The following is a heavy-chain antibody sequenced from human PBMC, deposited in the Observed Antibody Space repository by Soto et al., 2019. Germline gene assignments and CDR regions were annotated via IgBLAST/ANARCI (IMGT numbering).Heavy chain of an antibody. CDR3: AREKTTIGDFDY. CDR1: GGSFSGYY. Sequence: SETLSLTYAVYGGSFSGYYWSWIPQPPGKGLEWIGEINHSGSTNYNPSLKSRVTISVDTSKNQFSLKLSSVTAADTAVYYCAREKTTIGDFDYWGQGTLVTVPQ. J-gene: IGHJ4*02. V-gene: IGHV4-34*01. D-gene: IGHD1-7*01. CDR2: INHSGST.